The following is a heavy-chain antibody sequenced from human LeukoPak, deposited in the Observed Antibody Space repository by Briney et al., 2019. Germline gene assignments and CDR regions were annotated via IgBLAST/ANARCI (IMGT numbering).Heavy chain of an antibody. Sequence: PGESLKISCKGSGYSFTSYWIGWVRQMPGKGLEWMGIIYPGDSDTRYSPSFQGQVTISADKSISTAYLQWSSLKASDTAMYYCARVRDDSALRRAFDIWGQGTMVAVSS. CDR2: IYPGDSDT. D-gene: IGHD3-22*01. J-gene: IGHJ3*02. CDR3: ARVRDDSALRRAFDI. CDR1: GYSFTSYW. V-gene: IGHV5-51*01.